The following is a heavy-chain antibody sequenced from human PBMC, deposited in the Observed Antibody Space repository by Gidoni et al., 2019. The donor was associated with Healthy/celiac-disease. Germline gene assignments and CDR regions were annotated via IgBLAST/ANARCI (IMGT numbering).Heavy chain of an antibody. CDR1: GFTFSSYA. CDR2: ISGSGGST. J-gene: IGHJ4*02. CDR3: AKALTYYDFWSGLSVDY. Sequence: EVQLLESGGGLVQPGGSLRLSCAASGFTFSSYAMSWVRQAPGKGLEWVSAISGSGGSTYYADSVKGRFTISRDNSKNTLYLQMNSLRAEDTAVYYCAKALTYYDFWSGLSVDYWGQGTLVTVSS. V-gene: IGHV3-23*01. D-gene: IGHD3-3*01.